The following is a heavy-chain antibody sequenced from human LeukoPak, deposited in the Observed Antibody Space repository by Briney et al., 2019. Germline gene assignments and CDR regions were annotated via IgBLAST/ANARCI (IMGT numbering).Heavy chain of an antibody. J-gene: IGHJ6*03. Sequence: TSETLSLTCTVSGDSISSYYWSWIRQPPGKGLEWIGYIYYSGSTNYNPSLKSRVTISVDRSKNQFSLKLSSVTAADTAVYYCARRNYYYYYMDVWGKGTTVTVSS. V-gene: IGHV4-59*12. CDR2: IYYSGST. CDR1: GDSISSYY. CDR3: ARRNYYYYYMDV.